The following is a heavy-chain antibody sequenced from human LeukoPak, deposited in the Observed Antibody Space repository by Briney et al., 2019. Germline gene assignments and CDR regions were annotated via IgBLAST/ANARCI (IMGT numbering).Heavy chain of an antibody. D-gene: IGHD1-1*01. CDR3: ARPGHSYYYMDV. Sequence: SETLSLTCTVSGGSISSYYWSWIRQPAGKGLEWIGRIYTSGITKYNPSLKSRVTISADTSKNHFSLKLSSVTAADTAVYYCARPGHSYYYMDVWGKGTTVTVSS. V-gene: IGHV4-4*07. CDR2: IYTSGIT. CDR1: GGSISSYY. J-gene: IGHJ6*03.